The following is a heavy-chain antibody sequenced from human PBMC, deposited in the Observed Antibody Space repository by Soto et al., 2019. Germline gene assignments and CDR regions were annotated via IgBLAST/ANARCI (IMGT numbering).Heavy chain of an antibody. Sequence: QVQLVESGGGVVQPGRSLRLSCAASGFTFSSYGMHWVRQAPGKGLEWVAVISYDGSNKYYADSVKGRFTISRDNSKNTLYLQMNSLRAEGTAVYYCAKDRLSREWELLGWGQGTLVTVSS. V-gene: IGHV3-30*18. CDR2: ISYDGSNK. D-gene: IGHD1-26*01. CDR1: GFTFSSYG. J-gene: IGHJ4*02. CDR3: AKDRLSREWELLG.